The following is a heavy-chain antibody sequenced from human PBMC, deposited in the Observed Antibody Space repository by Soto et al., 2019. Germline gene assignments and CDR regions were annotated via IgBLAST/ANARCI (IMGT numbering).Heavy chain of an antibody. V-gene: IGHV4-34*01. D-gene: IGHD3-10*01. CDR3: ARFSMVRGVIGDDAFDI. CDR2: INRSGST. CDR1: GGSFSGYY. J-gene: IGHJ3*02. Sequence: SATLSLTCAVYGGSFSGYYWSWIRQPPGKGLEWIGEINRSGSTNYNPSLKSRVTISVDTSKNQFSLKLSSVTAADTAVYYCARFSMVRGVIGDDAFDIWGQGTMVTVSS.